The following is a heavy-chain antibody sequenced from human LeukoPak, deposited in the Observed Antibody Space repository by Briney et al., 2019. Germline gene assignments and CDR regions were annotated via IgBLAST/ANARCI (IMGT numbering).Heavy chain of an antibody. CDR1: GFTFSSYS. D-gene: IGHD1-1*01. Sequence: GGSLRLSCAASGFTFSSYSMNWVRQAPGKGLEWVSYISSSSSTIYYADSVKGRFTISRDNAKNSLYLQMNSLGAEDTAVYYCARGDDNWNDLDAFDIWGQGTMVTVSS. J-gene: IGHJ3*02. CDR2: ISSSSSTI. CDR3: ARGDDNWNDLDAFDI. V-gene: IGHV3-48*01.